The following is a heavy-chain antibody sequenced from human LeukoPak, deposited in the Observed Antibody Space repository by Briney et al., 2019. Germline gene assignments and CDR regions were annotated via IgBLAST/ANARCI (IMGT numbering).Heavy chain of an antibody. CDR1: GYTFTSYG. CDR2: ISAYNGNT. J-gene: IGHJ5*02. V-gene: IGHV1-18*01. D-gene: IGHD3-9*01. Sequence: GASVKVSCKASGYTFTSYGISWVRQAPGQGLEWMGWISAYNGNTNYAQKLQGRVTMTTDTSTSTAYMELRSLRSDDTAVYYCARDILTGYYNERRWFDPWGQGTLVTVSS. CDR3: ARDILTGYYNERRWFDP.